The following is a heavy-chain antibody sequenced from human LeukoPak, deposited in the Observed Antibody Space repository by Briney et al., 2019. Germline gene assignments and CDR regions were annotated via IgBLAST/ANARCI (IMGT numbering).Heavy chain of an antibody. CDR3: ARGGYYGSGNDFRFDP. CDR2: IYYSGST. D-gene: IGHD3-10*01. V-gene: IGHV4-59*01. CDR1: GGSISSYY. J-gene: IGHJ5*02. Sequence: SQTLSLTCTVSGGSISSYYWSWIRQPPGKGLEWIGYIYYSGSTNYKPSLKSRVTISVDTSRNQFSLILSSVTAADTAVYYCARGGYYGSGNDFRFDPWGQGTLVTVSS.